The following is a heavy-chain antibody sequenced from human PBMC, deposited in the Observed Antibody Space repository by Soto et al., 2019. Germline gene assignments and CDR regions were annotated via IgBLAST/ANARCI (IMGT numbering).Heavy chain of an antibody. Sequence: QVQLVQSGAEVQKPGSSVKVSCKASGGTFSSSAIRWVRQAPGQGLEWMGGIIPIFGTAHYAQEFQCRVTITADEAASTAYMEVGSLRSDDTSVYYGARSQDWQVGGGMDVWGQWTTVTVS. D-gene: IGHD1-26*01. J-gene: IGHJ6*02. V-gene: IGHV1-69*01. CDR3: ARSQDWQVGGGMDV. CDR2: IIPIFGTA. CDR1: GGTFSSSA.